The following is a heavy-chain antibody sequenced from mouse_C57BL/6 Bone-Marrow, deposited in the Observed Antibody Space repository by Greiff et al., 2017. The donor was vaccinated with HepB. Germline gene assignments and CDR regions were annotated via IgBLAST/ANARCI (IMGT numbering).Heavy chain of an antibody. D-gene: IGHD1-1*01. CDR3: ARSRAYYYGSSYLY. Sequence: QVQLQQPGAELVKPGASVKLSCKASGYTFTSYWMHWVKQRPGQGLEWIGMIHPNSGSTNYNEKFKSKATLTVGKSSSTAYMQLSSLTSEDSAVYYCARSRAYYYGSSYLYWGQGTTLTVSS. CDR2: IHPNSGST. V-gene: IGHV1-64*01. CDR1: GYTFTSYW. J-gene: IGHJ2*01.